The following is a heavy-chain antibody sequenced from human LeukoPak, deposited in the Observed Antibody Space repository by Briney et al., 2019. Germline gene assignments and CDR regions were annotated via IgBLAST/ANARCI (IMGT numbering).Heavy chain of an antibody. V-gene: IGHV3-64D*06. D-gene: IGHD2-15*01. Sequence: GGSLRLSCSASGFTFSSYAMHWVRQAPGKGLEYVSAISSNGGSTYYADSVKGRFTISRDKSKNTLYLQMSSLRAEDTAVYYCVFSGGSSLSGFDYWGQGTLVTVSS. CDR2: ISSNGGST. CDR3: VFSGGSSLSGFDY. J-gene: IGHJ4*02. CDR1: GFTFSSYA.